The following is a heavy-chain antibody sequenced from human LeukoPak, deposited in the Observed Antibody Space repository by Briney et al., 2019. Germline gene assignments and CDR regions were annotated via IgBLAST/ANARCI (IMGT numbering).Heavy chain of an antibody. D-gene: IGHD2-8*01. V-gene: IGHV3-23*01. CDR1: GFTFSTYS. J-gene: IGHJ5*02. Sequence: GGSLRLSCAASGFTFSTYSFSWVRQAPGKGLEWVSGISASGGDTFYADSVKGRFTISRDNSKNTVSLQMNSLRVEDTAIYYCAKDVRRCNGACTWGQGTLVTVSS. CDR3: AKDVRRCNGACT. CDR2: ISASGGDT.